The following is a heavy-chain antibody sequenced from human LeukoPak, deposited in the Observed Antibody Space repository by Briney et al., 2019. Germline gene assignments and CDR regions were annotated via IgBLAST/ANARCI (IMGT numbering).Heavy chain of an antibody. Sequence: GGSLRLSCAASGFTFNDHYMDWVRQAPGKGLEWVSGISGNTGNTYYADSVKGRFTISRDNSNNTLYLRMNSLRAEDTALYFCAKDAIFGVVSDWGQGTLVTVSS. CDR3: AKDAIFGVVSD. CDR1: GFTFNDHY. D-gene: IGHD3-3*01. V-gene: IGHV3-23*01. CDR2: ISGNTGNT. J-gene: IGHJ1*01.